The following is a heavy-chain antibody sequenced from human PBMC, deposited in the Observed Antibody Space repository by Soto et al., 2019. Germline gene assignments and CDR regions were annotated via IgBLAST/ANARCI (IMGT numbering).Heavy chain of an antibody. Sequence: GASVKVSCKASGGTFSSYAISWVRQAPGQGLEWMGGIIPIFGTANYAQKFQGRVTITADESTSTAYMELSSLRSEDTAVYYCATMATIKGAHFDYWGQGTLVTVSS. D-gene: IGHD5-12*01. CDR3: ATMATIKGAHFDY. CDR2: IIPIFGTA. CDR1: GGTFSSYA. J-gene: IGHJ4*02. V-gene: IGHV1-69*13.